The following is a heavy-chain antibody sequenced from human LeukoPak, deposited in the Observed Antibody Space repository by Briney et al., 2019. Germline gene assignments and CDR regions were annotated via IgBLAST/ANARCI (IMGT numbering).Heavy chain of an antibody. CDR3: ARDGRTWATGSY. D-gene: IGHD1-14*01. CDR1: GLTFSGFW. V-gene: IGHV3-7*01. CDR2: INQDGSGK. J-gene: IGHJ4*02. Sequence: GGPLSLSCAASGLTFSGFWMSWVPQAPGKGVEGVANINQDGSGKYYVDSVKGRFTITRDNAKNSLYLQMNSPGAEDTAMYYCARDGRTWATGSYWGQGTLVTVSS.